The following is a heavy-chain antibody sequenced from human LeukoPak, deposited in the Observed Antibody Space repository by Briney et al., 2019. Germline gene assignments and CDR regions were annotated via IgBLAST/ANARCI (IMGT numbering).Heavy chain of an antibody. CDR3: ARHNTTVVTTYFDY. D-gene: IGHD4-23*01. V-gene: IGHV4-39*01. Sequence: PSQTLSLTCTVSGASMSSSSHYWGWIRQPPGKGLEWIGSIYYSGSTYYNPSLKSRVTISVDTSKNQFSLKLSSVTAADTAVYYCARHNTTVVTTYFDYWGQGTLVTVSS. J-gene: IGHJ4*02. CDR2: IYYSGST. CDR1: GASMSSSSHY.